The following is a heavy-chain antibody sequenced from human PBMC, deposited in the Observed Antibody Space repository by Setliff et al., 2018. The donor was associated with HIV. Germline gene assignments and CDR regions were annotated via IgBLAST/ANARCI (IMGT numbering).Heavy chain of an antibody. Sequence: PSETLSLTCTVSGGFISSSSYYWGWIRQPPGKGLEWIGSIYYSGSTYYNPSLKSRVTISIDTSKNQFSLNLTSVTAADTAVYYCASRVYYYDSNNFLREEGFDPWGQGTLVTVS. V-gene: IGHV4-39*01. CDR2: IYYSGST. D-gene: IGHD3-22*01. CDR1: GGFISSSSYY. J-gene: IGHJ5*02. CDR3: ASRVYYYDSNNFLREEGFDP.